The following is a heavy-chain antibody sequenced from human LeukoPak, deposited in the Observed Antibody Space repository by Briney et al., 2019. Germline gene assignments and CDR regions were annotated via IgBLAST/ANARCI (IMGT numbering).Heavy chain of an antibody. Sequence: GGSLRLSCAGSGITFSTYWMHWVRQAPGKGLVWVSRINSEGSTISYADSVKGRFTISRDNAKNTLFLQMNSLRAEDTTVYCCARISSDSISYYDHWGQGTLVTVSS. CDR1: GITFSTYW. CDR3: ARISSDSISYYDH. V-gene: IGHV3-74*01. J-gene: IGHJ4*02. D-gene: IGHD3-22*01. CDR2: INSEGSTI.